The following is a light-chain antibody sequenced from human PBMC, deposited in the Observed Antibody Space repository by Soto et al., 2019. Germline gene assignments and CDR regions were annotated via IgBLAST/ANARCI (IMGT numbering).Light chain of an antibody. CDR3: QHYAGGSRIT. CDR2: DTS. V-gene: IGKV3-11*01. CDR1: QSVINY. J-gene: IGKJ5*01. Sequence: NVLRKSLATLSLYPGDGATLSCRASQSVINYLAWYQQKPGQAPRLLIYDTSNRATGIPARFSGSGSGTDFTLTISRLEPEDFALYYCQHYAGGSRITFGQGTRLEIK.